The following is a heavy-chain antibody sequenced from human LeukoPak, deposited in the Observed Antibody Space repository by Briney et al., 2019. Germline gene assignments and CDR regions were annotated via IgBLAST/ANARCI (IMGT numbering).Heavy chain of an antibody. Sequence: GESLKISCKGSGYSFTSYWIGWVRQKPGKGLEWMGIIFPGDSATRNSPSFQGQVTISADKSISTAYLQWSSLKASDTAMYYCARRLTYDSRAYYCLDYWGQGTLVTVSS. CDR2: IFPGDSAT. D-gene: IGHD3-22*01. CDR1: GYSFTSYW. V-gene: IGHV5-51*01. J-gene: IGHJ4*02. CDR3: ARRLTYDSRAYYCLDY.